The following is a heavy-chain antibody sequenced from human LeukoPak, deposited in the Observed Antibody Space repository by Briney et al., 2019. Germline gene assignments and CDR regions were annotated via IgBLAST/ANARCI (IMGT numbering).Heavy chain of an antibody. V-gene: IGHV4-39*07. CDR2: IYYSGST. CDR1: GGSISSSSYY. D-gene: IGHD6-13*01. J-gene: IGHJ6*03. Sequence: SETLSLTCTVSGGSISSSSYYWGWIRQPPGKGLEWIGSIYYSGSTYYNPSLKSRVIISVDTSKNQFSLKLSSVTAADTAVYYCARDIAAAGTISYYYYMDVWGKGTTVTVSS. CDR3: ARDIAAAGTISYYYYMDV.